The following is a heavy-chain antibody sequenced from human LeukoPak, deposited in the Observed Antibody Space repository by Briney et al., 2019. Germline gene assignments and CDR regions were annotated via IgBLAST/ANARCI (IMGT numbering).Heavy chain of an antibody. Sequence: NAGESLKISCKGSGYSFTSYWIGWVRQMPGKGLEWMGIIYPGDSDTRYSPSFQGQVTISADKSISTAYLQWSSLKASDTAMYYCARRGYNCNDGRCYSDGLDSWGQGTLVTVSS. V-gene: IGHV5-51*01. CDR1: GYSFTSYW. CDR3: ARRGYNCNDGRCYSDGLDS. CDR2: IYPGDSDT. D-gene: IGHD2-15*01. J-gene: IGHJ4*02.